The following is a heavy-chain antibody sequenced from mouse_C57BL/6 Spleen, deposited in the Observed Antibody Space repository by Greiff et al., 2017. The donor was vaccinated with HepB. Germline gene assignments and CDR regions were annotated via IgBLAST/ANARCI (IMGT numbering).Heavy chain of an antibody. J-gene: IGHJ3*01. V-gene: IGHV5-4*01. D-gene: IGHD3-2*02. CDR1: GFTFSSYA. CDR3: ARDRVDSSGYGPGAY. CDR2: ISDGGSYT. Sequence: EVQLQQSGGGLVKSGGSLKLSCAASGFTFSSYAMSWVRQTPEKRLEWVATISDGGSYTYYPDNVKGRFTISRDNAKNNLYLQMSHLKSEDTAMYYCARDRVDSSGYGPGAYWGQGTLVTVSA.